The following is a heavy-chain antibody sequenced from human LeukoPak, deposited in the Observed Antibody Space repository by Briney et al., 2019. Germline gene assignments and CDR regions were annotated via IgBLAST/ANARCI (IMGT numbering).Heavy chain of an antibody. CDR3: AKDVGAAAKYYYYGMDV. CDR1: GFTFSSYA. V-gene: IGHV3-30-3*01. Sequence: GGSLRLSCAASGFTFSSYAMHWVRQAPGKGLEWVAVISYDGSNKYYADSVKGRFTISRDNSKNTLYLQMNSLRAEDTAVYYCAKDVGAAAKYYYYGMDVWGQGTTVTVSS. J-gene: IGHJ6*02. CDR2: ISYDGSNK. D-gene: IGHD6-13*01.